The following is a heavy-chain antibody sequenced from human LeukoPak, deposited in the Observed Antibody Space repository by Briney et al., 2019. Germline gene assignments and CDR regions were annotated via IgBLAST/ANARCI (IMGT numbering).Heavy chain of an antibody. V-gene: IGHV4-39*01. CDR2: IYYSGST. Sequence: SETLSLTCSVSGGSISSRTHYWGWIRQPPGKGLEWIGSIYYSGSTYYNSSLKSRVTISVDTSKNQFSLKLSSVTAADTAVYYCARPVYGSGSNYWFDPWGQGTLVTVSS. J-gene: IGHJ5*02. D-gene: IGHD3-10*01. CDR3: ARPVYGSGSNYWFDP. CDR1: GGSISSRTHY.